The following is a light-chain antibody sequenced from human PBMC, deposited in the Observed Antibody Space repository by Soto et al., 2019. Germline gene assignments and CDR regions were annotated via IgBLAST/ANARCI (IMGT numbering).Light chain of an antibody. CDR2: EVS. V-gene: IGLV2-8*01. Sequence: QSVLTQPPSASGSPGQSVTISCTGTSSDVGGYNYVSWYQQHPGKAPKVMIYEVSKRPSGVPDRFSGSKSGNTASLTVSGLQAEDEADYYCSSYEGSNLLFGTGTKLTVL. J-gene: IGLJ1*01. CDR1: SSDVGGYNY. CDR3: SSYEGSNLL.